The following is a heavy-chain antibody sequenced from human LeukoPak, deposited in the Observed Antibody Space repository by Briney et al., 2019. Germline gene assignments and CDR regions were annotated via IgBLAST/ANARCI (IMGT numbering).Heavy chain of an antibody. Sequence: PGGSLRLSCAASGFTFSSYGMNWVRQAPGKGLEWVSSISSSSSYIYYADSVKSRFTISRDNAKNSLYLQMNSLRAEDMAVYYCARDTIVGATYAFDIWGQGTMVTVSS. V-gene: IGHV3-21*01. CDR3: ARDTIVGATYAFDI. J-gene: IGHJ3*02. D-gene: IGHD1-26*01. CDR2: ISSSSSYI. CDR1: GFTFSSYG.